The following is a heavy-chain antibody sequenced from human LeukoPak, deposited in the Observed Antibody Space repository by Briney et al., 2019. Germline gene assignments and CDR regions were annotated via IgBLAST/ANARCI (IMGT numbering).Heavy chain of an antibody. CDR3: AREYCTNGVCYSHFDY. D-gene: IGHD2-8*01. Sequence: GGSLRLSCAASGFTFSSYAMSWVRQAPGKGLVWVSRINSDGSSTSYADSVKGRFTISRDNAKNTLYLQMNSLRAEDTAVYYCAREYCTNGVCYSHFDYWGQGTLVTVSS. J-gene: IGHJ4*02. V-gene: IGHV3-74*01. CDR1: GFTFSSYA. CDR2: INSDGSST.